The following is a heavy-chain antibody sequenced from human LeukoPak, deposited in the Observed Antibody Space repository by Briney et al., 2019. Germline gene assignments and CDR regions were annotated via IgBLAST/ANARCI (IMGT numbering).Heavy chain of an antibody. CDR3: ARELGYSSGWYPLGGHDAFDI. V-gene: IGHV4-34*01. D-gene: IGHD6-19*01. CDR2: INHSGST. Sequence: PSETLSLTCAVYGGSFSGYYWSWIRQPPGKGLEWVGEINHSGSTNYNPSLKSRVTISVDTSKNQFSLKLSSVTAADTAVYYCARELGYSSGWYPLGGHDAFDIWGQGTMVTVSS. J-gene: IGHJ3*02. CDR1: GGSFSGYY.